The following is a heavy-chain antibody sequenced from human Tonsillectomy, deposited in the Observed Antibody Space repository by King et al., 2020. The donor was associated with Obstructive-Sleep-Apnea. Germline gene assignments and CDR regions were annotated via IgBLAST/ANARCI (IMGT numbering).Heavy chain of an antibody. Sequence: VQLVESGGGLVQPGGSLRLSCAASGITFSSYGMSWVRQAPGKGLEWVSGISGSGGPTYSADSVKGRFTISRDNSRNTRYLQMNSLRAEDTAGYYWAKERSWNEDFDYWGQGTLVTVSS. V-gene: IGHV3-23*04. CDR2: ISGSGGPT. CDR1: GITFSSYG. D-gene: IGHD1-1*01. CDR3: AKERSWNEDFDY. J-gene: IGHJ4*02.